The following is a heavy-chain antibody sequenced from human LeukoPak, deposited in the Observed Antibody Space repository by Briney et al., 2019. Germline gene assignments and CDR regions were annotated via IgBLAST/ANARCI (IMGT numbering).Heavy chain of an antibody. CDR1: RGTFSKYA. J-gene: IGHJ4*02. V-gene: IGHV1-69*04. D-gene: IGHD3-22*01. CDR3: ARDDDRAREIDY. Sequence: SVKVSCKASRGTFSKYAISWVRQAPGQGLEWMGRIIPILNITHYAQKFQGRVTIAADKSTSTAYMELISLRSDDTAVYYCARDDDRAREIDYWGQGTLVTVSS. CDR2: IIPILNIT.